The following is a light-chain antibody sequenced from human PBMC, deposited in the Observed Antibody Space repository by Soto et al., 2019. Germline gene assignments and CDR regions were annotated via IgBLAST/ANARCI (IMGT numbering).Light chain of an antibody. J-gene: IGKJ2*01. CDR2: TSG. CDR3: QQTYSTPYT. V-gene: IGKV1-39*01. Sequence: IQMTQSPSSLSASVGDRVTITCRASQRITTYLNWYQQKPGEAPKLLISTSGTLQRGVPSRFSGSGSGTHFTLTITALRPEDFATYCCQQTYSTPYTFGQGTKLEIK. CDR1: QRITTY.